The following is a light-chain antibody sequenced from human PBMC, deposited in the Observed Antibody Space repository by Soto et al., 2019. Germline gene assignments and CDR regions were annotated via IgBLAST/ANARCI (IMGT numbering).Light chain of an antibody. CDR2: STN. Sequence: QSVLTQPPSASGTPGQRVTISCSGSNSNIGRDFVYWYQQVPGTAPKPLIYSTNQRSSGVPDRFSGSKSGTSASLAISGLQSEDEAEYYCAAWDDSLNGPYVFGTGTKVTVL. J-gene: IGLJ1*01. V-gene: IGLV1-44*01. CDR3: AAWDDSLNGPYV. CDR1: NSNIGRDF.